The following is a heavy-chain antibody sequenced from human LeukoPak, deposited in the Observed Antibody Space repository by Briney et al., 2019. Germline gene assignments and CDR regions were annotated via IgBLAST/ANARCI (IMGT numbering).Heavy chain of an antibody. J-gene: IGHJ2*01. Sequence: SETLSLTCSVYGGSFSGYYWSWIRQPPGKGLEWIAEISHTGITNYNPSLKSRVTISVDTSKSQFSLKLSSVTAADTAMYYCARGLDSSDYYYWYFDLWGRGTLVTVSP. CDR2: ISHTGIT. CDR3: ARGLDSSDYYYWYFDL. V-gene: IGHV4-34*01. D-gene: IGHD3-22*01. CDR1: GGSFSGYY.